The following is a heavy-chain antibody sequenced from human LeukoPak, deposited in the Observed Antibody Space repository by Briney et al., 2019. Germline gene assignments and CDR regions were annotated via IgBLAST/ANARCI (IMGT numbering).Heavy chain of an antibody. J-gene: IGHJ4*02. CDR2: INSDGSST. Sequence: PGGSLRLSCAASGFTFSSYWMHWVRQAPGKGLVWVSRINSDGSSTSYADSVKGRFTISRDNAKNTLYLQMNSLRAEDTAVYYCAREGDYKWNYFDYWGQGTLVTVSS. CDR1: GFTFSSYW. V-gene: IGHV3-74*01. CDR3: AREGDYKWNYFDY. D-gene: IGHD1-20*01.